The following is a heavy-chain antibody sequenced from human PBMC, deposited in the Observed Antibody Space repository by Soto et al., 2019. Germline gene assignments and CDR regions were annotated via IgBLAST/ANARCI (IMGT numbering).Heavy chain of an antibody. CDR3: AREKWLVFDY. CDR2: IYYSGST. Sequence: SETLSLTCTVSGGSISGYYWSWIRQPPGKGLEWIGYIYYSGSTNYNPSLKSRVTISVDTSKNQFSLKLSSVTAADTAVYYCAREKWLVFDYWGQGTLVTVSS. V-gene: IGHV4-59*01. J-gene: IGHJ4*02. D-gene: IGHD6-19*01. CDR1: GGSISGYY.